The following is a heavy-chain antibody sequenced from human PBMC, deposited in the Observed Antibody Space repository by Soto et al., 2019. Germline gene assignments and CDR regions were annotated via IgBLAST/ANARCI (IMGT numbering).Heavy chain of an antibody. V-gene: IGHV3-23*01. CDR2: ISGGGGST. CDR1: GFTFSSYA. D-gene: IGHD3-22*01. CDR3: AKDSSGYPGGYFDY. Sequence: PGGSLRLSCAASGFTFSSYAMSWVRQAPGKGLEWVSAISGGGGSTYYADSVKGRFTISRDNSKNTLYLQMNSLRAEDTAVYYCAKDSSGYPGGYFDYWGQGTLVTVSS. J-gene: IGHJ4*02.